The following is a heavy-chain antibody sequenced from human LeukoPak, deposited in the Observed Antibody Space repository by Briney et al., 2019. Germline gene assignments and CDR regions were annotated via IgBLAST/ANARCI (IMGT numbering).Heavy chain of an antibody. CDR3: AKMTTVPPGDAEGLDY. V-gene: IGHV3-23*01. J-gene: IGHJ4*02. D-gene: IGHD4-17*01. CDR2: ISGSGGST. Sequence: GGSLRLSCAASGFTFSSYAMSWVRQAPGKGLEWVSAISGSGGSTYYADSVKGRFTISRDNSKNTLYLQMNSLRAEDTAVYYCAKMTTVPPGDAEGLDYWGQGTLVTVSS. CDR1: GFTFSSYA.